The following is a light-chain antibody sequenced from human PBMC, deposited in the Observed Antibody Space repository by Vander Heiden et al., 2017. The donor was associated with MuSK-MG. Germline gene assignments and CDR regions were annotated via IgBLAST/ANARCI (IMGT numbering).Light chain of an antibody. CDR1: QSISFN. J-gene: IGKJ1*01. CDR2: GAS. Sequence: EVVLKQSPDPLSVSPGERAILSCRARQSISFNLAWYQQKPRQAPRLLIYGASTSANVIPDRFSGGGSGTDFTLTSSSRQYEDFAIYYGQQDNSSKTFGQGTKVDVK. V-gene: IGKV3-15*01. CDR3: QQDNSSKT.